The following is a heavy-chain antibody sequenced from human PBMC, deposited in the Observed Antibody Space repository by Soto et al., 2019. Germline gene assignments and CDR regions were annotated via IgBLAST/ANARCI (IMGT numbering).Heavy chain of an antibody. CDR3: AMTVIAPSPYLDH. CDR2: IYTTGAT. D-gene: IGHD4-17*01. CDR1: GDSISRNY. V-gene: IGHV4-4*07. J-gene: IGHJ4*02. Sequence: QVQLQESGPGLVKPSETRSLTCSVSGDSISRNYWSWLSQPAGGGLEWIGLIYTTGATNYKSASKSRVSMSVDTAKNQFSLRLTSVTAADTAVYFCAMTVIAPSPYLDHWGQGLLVTVSS.